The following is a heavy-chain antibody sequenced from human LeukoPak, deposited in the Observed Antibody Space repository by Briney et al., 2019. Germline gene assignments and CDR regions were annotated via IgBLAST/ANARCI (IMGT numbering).Heavy chain of an antibody. D-gene: IGHD2-2*03. J-gene: IGHJ4*02. Sequence: SETLSLTCTVSGGSISSGGYYWSCIRQPPGKGLEWIGYIYHSGSTYYNPSLKSRVTISVDRSKNQFSLKLSSVTAADTAVYYCARHGSIFDYWGQGTLVTVSS. CDR1: GGSISSGGYY. CDR3: ARHGSIFDY. CDR2: IYHSGST. V-gene: IGHV4-30-2*01.